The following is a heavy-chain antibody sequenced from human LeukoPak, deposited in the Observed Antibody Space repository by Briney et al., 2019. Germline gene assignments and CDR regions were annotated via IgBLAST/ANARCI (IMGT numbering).Heavy chain of an antibody. CDR3: ARGVGGYYGSGRPPYYYGMDV. CDR1: GFTFSDYY. Sequence: PGGSLRLSCAASGFTFSDYYMSWIRQAPGKGLEWVSYISSSGSTIYYADSVKGRFTISRDNAKNSLYLQMNSLRAEDTAVYYCARGVGGYYGSGRPPYYYGMDVWGQGTTVTVSS. J-gene: IGHJ6*02. CDR2: ISSSGSTI. V-gene: IGHV3-11*04. D-gene: IGHD3-10*01.